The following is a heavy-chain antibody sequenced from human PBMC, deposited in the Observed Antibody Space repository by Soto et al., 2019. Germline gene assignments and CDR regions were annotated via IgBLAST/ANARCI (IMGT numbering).Heavy chain of an antibody. CDR2: IDPTDSEA. D-gene: IGHD3-10*01. CDR3: ARVGHFPGSFDI. CDR1: GYSFTTNC. Sequence: GESLNISAQTSGYSFTTNCTSWMRHMPGKGLEWMGKIDPTDSEANYSPSFEGHVTISADQSITTAYLHWRSLKASDTAMYYCARVGHFPGSFDIWRQR. J-gene: IGHJ3*02. V-gene: IGHV5-10-1*01.